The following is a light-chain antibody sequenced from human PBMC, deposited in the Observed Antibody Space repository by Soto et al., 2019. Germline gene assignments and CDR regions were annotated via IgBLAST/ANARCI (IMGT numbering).Light chain of an antibody. CDR3: SSYTSSSTPVV. CDR2: DVS. J-gene: IGLJ2*01. Sequence: QSALTQPASVSLSPGQSITSACTGTSSDVRGSNYVSWYQQHPGKAPTLMIYDVSNRPSGVSNRFSGSKSGNTASLPISGLQADDEADYCCSSYTSSSTPVVFGGGTKLTVL. V-gene: IGLV2-14*01. CDR1: SSDVRGSNY.